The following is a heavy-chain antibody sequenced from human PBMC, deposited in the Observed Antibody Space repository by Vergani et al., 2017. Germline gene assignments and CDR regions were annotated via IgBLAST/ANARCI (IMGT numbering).Heavy chain of an antibody. Sequence: EVQLVESGGGLVQPGRSLRLSCTASGFTFGDYAMSWVRQAPGKGLEWVGFIRSKAYGGTTEYAASVKGRFTISRDASKSIAYLQMNSLKTEDTAVYYCTRGLYGGNSYYYYGMDVWGQGTTVTVSS. CDR1: GFTFGDYA. J-gene: IGHJ6*02. CDR3: TRGLYGGNSYYYYGMDV. CDR2: IRSKAYGGTT. D-gene: IGHD4-23*01. V-gene: IGHV3-49*04.